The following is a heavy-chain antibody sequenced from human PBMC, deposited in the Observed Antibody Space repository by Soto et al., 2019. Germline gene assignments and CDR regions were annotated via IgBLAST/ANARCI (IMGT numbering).Heavy chain of an antibody. V-gene: IGHV4-59*01. CDR2: IYYSVST. J-gene: IGHJ5*02. Sequence: PXATLWLICTVPGGCISSYYWSWIRQPPGKGLEWIGYIYYSVSTNYNPSLKSRVTISVDTSKNQFSLKLSSVTAADTAVYYCARGRWSYYDSTGYQHNWFDPWGQGTLVTVSS. CDR1: GGCISSYY. CDR3: ARGRWSYYDSTGYQHNWFDP. D-gene: IGHD3-22*01.